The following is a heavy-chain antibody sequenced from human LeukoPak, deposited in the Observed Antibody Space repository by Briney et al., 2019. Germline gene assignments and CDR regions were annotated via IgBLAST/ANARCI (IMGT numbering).Heavy chain of an antibody. J-gene: IGHJ4*02. CDR3: AKDGDDSSCYYLNY. CDR1: GFTFSSYA. V-gene: IGHV3-23*01. Sequence: GGSLRLSCAASGFTFSSYAMSWVRQAPGKGLEWVSDINGSGGSTYYADSVKGRFTISRDNSKNTLYLQMNSLRAEDTAVYYCAKDGDDSSCYYLNYWGQGTLVTVSS. D-gene: IGHD3-22*01. CDR2: INGSGGST.